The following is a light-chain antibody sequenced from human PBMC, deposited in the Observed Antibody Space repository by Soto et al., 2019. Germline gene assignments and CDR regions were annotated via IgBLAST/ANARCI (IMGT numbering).Light chain of an antibody. Sequence: EIVMTQSPATLSVSPGERATLSCRASQSVSSNLVWYQQKPGQAPRLLIYDASTRATGVPARFSGSGSGAEFTLTISGLQSEDFAVYYCQQFNNWPLTFGGGTKVDI. J-gene: IGKJ4*01. CDR1: QSVSSN. CDR2: DAS. CDR3: QQFNNWPLT. V-gene: IGKV3-15*01.